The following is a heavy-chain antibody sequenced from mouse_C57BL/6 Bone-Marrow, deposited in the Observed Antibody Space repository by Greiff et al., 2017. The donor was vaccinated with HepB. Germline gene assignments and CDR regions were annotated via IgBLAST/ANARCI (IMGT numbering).Heavy chain of an antibody. CDR3: ARVDGQGFAY. D-gene: IGHD2-3*01. CDR1: GFTFSSYA. J-gene: IGHJ3*01. V-gene: IGHV5-4*03. Sequence: EVKLMESGGGLVKPGGSLKLSCAASGFTFSSYAMSWVRQTPEKRLEWVATISDGGSYTYYPDNVKGRFTISRDNAKNNLYLQMSHLKSEDTAMYYCARVDGQGFAYWGQGTLVTVSA. CDR2: ISDGGSYT.